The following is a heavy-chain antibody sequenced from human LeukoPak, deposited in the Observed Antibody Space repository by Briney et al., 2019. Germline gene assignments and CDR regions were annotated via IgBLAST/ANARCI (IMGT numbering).Heavy chain of an antibody. V-gene: IGHV1-46*01. CDR3: ARDRLTGYPTPYFDY. Sequence: ASVKVSCKASGYSFTSYYMHWVRQAPGQGLEWLGTINPSGGSANFAQKFQGRVTMSRDMSTSTVYMELSSLRFEDTVVYYCARDRLTGYPTPYFDYWGQGTLVTVSS. CDR1: GYSFTSYY. D-gene: IGHD5-18*01. CDR2: INPSGGSA. J-gene: IGHJ4*02.